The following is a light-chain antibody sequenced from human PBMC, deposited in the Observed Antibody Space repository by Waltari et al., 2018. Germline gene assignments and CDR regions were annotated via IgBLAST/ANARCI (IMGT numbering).Light chain of an antibody. Sequence: DIVVTQSPHSLAGSLRERATIHSNPIQSVLSSSKNKKYLAWYQQKPGQPPKLLIYWASTRESGVPDRFSGSGSGTEFTLTISSLQAEDVALYYCQQYYSIPLSFGGGTKVEIK. V-gene: IGKV4-1*01. CDR2: WAS. J-gene: IGKJ4*01. CDR3: QQYYSIPLS. CDR1: QSVLSSSKNKKY.